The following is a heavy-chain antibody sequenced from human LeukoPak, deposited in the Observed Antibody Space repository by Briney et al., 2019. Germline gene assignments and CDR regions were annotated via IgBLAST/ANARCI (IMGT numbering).Heavy chain of an antibody. Sequence: LTGGSQRLSCAASGFTFSSYAMSWVRQAPGKGLESVSTISGSGGSTYYVDSVKGRFTISRDNSKNTLYLQMNSLTAEDTAVYYCAKDRLCGISLVRGVIINYWGQGPLVTVSS. CDR3: AKDRLCGISLVRGVIINY. CDR2: ISGSGGST. V-gene: IGHV3-23*01. CDR1: GFTFSSYA. D-gene: IGHD3-10*01. J-gene: IGHJ4*02.